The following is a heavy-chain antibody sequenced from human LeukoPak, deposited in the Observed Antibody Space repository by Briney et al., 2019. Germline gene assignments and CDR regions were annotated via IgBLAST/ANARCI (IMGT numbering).Heavy chain of an antibody. V-gene: IGHV1-18*01. CDR2: ISAYNGNT. D-gene: IGHD1-26*01. J-gene: IGHJ5*02. CDR1: GYTFTSYG. CDR3: ARVWYRVGNSPNWFDP. Sequence: GASVKVSCKASGYTFTSYGISWVRQAPGQGLEWMGWISAYNGNTNYAQKLQGRVTMTTDTSTSTAYMELRSLRSDDTAVYYCARVWYRVGNSPNWFDPWGQGTLVTVSS.